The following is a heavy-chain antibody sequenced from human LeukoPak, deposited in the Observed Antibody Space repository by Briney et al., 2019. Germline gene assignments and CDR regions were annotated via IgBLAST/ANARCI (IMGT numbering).Heavy chain of an antibody. Sequence: GGSLRLSCAASGFTFNTYSMNWVRQAPGKGLEWVSYISISSSTILYADSVKGRFTISRDNAENSLYLQMNSLRDEDTAVYYCARDLGYSYAILDVWGQGTTVTVSS. CDR2: ISISSSTI. V-gene: IGHV3-48*02. CDR1: GFTFNTYS. J-gene: IGHJ6*02. CDR3: ARDLGYSYAILDV. D-gene: IGHD5-18*01.